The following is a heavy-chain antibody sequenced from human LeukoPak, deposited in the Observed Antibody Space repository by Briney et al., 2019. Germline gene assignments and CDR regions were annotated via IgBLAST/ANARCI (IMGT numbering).Heavy chain of an antibody. CDR1: GFTFSSYA. D-gene: IGHD2-8*01. Sequence: PGGSLRLSCAASGFTFSSYAMSWVRQAPGKGLEWVAVISYDGSNKYYADSVKGRFTISRDNSKNTLYLQMNSLRAEDTAVYYCARARLANGVWVGYYYGMDVWGQGTTVTVSS. J-gene: IGHJ6*02. CDR3: ARARLANGVWVGYYYGMDV. V-gene: IGHV3-30*04. CDR2: ISYDGSNK.